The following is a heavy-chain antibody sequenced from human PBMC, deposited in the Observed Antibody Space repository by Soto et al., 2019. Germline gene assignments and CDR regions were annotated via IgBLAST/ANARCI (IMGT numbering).Heavy chain of an antibody. CDR1: GFTFSSYG. CDR3: ANGLDPNFPTSSNYFDY. D-gene: IGHD7-27*01. Sequence: GESLKISCAASGFTFSSYGMHWVRQAPGKGLEWVAVISYDGSNKYYADSVKGRFTISRDNSKNTLYLQMNSLRAEDTAVYYCANGLDPNFPTSSNYFDYWGQGTLVTVSS. CDR2: ISYDGSNK. J-gene: IGHJ4*02. V-gene: IGHV3-30*18.